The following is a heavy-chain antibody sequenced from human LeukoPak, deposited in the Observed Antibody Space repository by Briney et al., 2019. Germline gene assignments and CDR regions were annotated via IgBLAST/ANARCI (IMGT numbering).Heavy chain of an antibody. J-gene: IGHJ6*03. D-gene: IGHD5-18*01. CDR1: GGSISSYY. Sequence: SETLSLTCTVSGGSISSYYWSWIRQPAGKGLEWIGRIYTSGSTNYNPSLKSRVTMSVDTSKNQFSLKLSSVTAADTAVYYCARDPTTGMDYYYYYMDVWGKGTTVTVSS. CDR3: ARDPTTGMDYYYYYMDV. CDR2: IYTSGST. V-gene: IGHV4-4*07.